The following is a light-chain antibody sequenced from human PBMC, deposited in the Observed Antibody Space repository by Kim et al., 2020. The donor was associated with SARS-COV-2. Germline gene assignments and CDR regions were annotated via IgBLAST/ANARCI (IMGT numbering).Light chain of an antibody. V-gene: IGKV3-15*01. Sequence: PRERATLSCKSRQNVGTKLAWYQQKPGQAPRILIYDASTRTSGIPDRFFGSGSGTEFTLIIGRLQSEDFALYYCQQYHNWPPITFGQGTRLEIK. CDR1: QNVGTK. CDR3: QQYHNWPPIT. J-gene: IGKJ5*01. CDR2: DAS.